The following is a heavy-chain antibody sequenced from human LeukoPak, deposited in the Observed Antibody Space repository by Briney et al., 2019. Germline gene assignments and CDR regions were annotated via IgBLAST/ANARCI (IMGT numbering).Heavy chain of an antibody. D-gene: IGHD3-3*01. V-gene: IGHV4-4*07. CDR1: GGSISSYY. J-gene: IGHJ4*02. CDR3: ARDGNDFWSGFYYFDY. CDR2: IYTSGST. Sequence: SETLSLTCTVSGGSISSYYWSWIRQPAGKGLEWIGRIYTSGSTNYNPSLKSRVTMSVDTSKNQFSLKLSSVTAADTAVYYCARDGNDFWSGFYYFDYWGQGTLVTVSS.